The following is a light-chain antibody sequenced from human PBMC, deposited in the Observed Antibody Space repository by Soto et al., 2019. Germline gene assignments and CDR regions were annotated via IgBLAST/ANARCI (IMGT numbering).Light chain of an antibody. J-gene: IGKJ5*01. CDR1: QRIGSY. CDR2: DAS. CDR3: QYRSNWPPT. Sequence: EIVLTQSPPTLSLSPGERPTVSCWASQRIGSYLAWYQQKPGQAPRLLIYDASTRATGIPARFSGSGSGTDFTLTISSPVSEDFAVYYCQYRSNWPPTFGQGTRLEIK. V-gene: IGKV3-11*01.